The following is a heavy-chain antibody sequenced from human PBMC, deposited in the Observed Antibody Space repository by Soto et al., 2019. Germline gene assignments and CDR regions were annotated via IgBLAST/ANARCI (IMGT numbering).Heavy chain of an antibody. CDR1: GYTLTSYA. V-gene: IGHV1-3*01. Sequence: ASVKVSCKASGYTLTSYAMHWVRQAPGQRLEWMGWINAGNGNTKYSQKFQGRVTITRDTSASTAYMELSSLRSEDTAVYYCARDFYPLAYYFDYWSQGTLVTVSS. J-gene: IGHJ4*02. CDR3: ARDFYPLAYYFDY. CDR2: INAGNGNT.